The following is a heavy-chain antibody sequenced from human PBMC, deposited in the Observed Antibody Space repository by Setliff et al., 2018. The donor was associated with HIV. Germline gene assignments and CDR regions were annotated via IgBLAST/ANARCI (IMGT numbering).Heavy chain of an antibody. J-gene: IGHJ6*03. CDR3: AAKVKVTLARGVHYRYYYYMDV. Sequence: PGGSLRLSCAASGFTFRDYAMNWVRQTPGKGLEWVGEIYHSGSTNYNTSLKGRVAMSVDKSKNQFSLKLNSVTAADTTVYYCAAKVKVTLARGVHYRYYYYMDVWGKGTMVTVSS. D-gene: IGHD3-10*01. V-gene: IGHV4-34*08. CDR2: IYHSGST. CDR1: GFTFRDYA.